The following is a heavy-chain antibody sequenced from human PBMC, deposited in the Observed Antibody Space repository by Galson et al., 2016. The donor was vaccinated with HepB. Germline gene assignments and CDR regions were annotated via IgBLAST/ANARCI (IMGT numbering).Heavy chain of an antibody. CDR2: IWYDGSNK. CDR3: VRGGRVQPTVDDYYYSHGMDV. V-gene: IGHV3-33*01. Sequence: SLRLSCAASGFTFSSYGMHWVRQAPCQGLEWVAVIWYDGSNKYYADSVKGRFTISRDNSKNTLYLQMNSLRAEDSAVYYCVRGGRVQPTVDDYYYSHGMDVWGQGTTVSVSS. D-gene: IGHD4-11*01. CDR1: GFTFSSYG. J-gene: IGHJ6*02.